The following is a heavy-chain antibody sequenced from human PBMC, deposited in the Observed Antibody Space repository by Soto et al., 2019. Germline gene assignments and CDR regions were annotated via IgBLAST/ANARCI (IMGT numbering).Heavy chain of an antibody. D-gene: IGHD3-10*01. V-gene: IGHV4-31*03. J-gene: IGHJ6*02. Sequence: QVQLQESGPGLVKPSQTLSLSCSVSGGSLSSRDFYWSWLRHHPEKGLEWIGSIYYNGNTYYNPSPKSRVTMSLDTSMNEFSLRLTSVTAADTAVYYCARDKGGAALKGSGMDVWGQGTTVTVSS. CDR1: GGSLSSRDFY. CDR3: ARDKGGAALKGSGMDV. CDR2: IYYNGNT.